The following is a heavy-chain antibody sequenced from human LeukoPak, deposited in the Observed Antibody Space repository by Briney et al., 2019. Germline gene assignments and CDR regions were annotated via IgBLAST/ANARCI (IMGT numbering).Heavy chain of an antibody. D-gene: IGHD3-3*01. CDR1: GYTFTSYG. V-gene: IGHV1-18*01. CDR3: ARDRYYDFWSGYPNFDL. Sequence: ASVKVSCKASGYTFTSYGISWVRQAPGQGPEWMGWISAYNGNTNYAQKLQGRVTMTTDTSTSTAYMELRSLRSDDTAVYYCARDRYYDFWSGYPNFDLWGRGTLVTVSS. J-gene: IGHJ2*01. CDR2: ISAYNGNT.